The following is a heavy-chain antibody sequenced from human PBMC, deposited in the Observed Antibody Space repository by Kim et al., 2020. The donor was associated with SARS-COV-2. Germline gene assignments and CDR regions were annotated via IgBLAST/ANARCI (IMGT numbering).Heavy chain of an antibody. V-gene: IGHV1-8*01. J-gene: IGHJ4*02. D-gene: IGHD3-9*01. Sequence: ASVKVSCKASGYTFTSDDINWVRQATGQGLEWMGWMNPNSGNTGYAPKFQGRVTMTKDISISTAYMELSSLRSEDTAIYYCARGPGAYYDILTGFYLHDYYFDTWGQGTLVTVSS. CDR3: ARGPGAYYDILTGFYLHDYYFDT. CDR2: MNPNSGNT. CDR1: GYTFTSDD.